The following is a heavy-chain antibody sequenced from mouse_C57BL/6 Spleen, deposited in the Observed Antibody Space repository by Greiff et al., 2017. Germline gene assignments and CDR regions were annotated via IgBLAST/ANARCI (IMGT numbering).Heavy chain of an antibody. Sequence: QFQLQQSGAELVKPGASVKISCKASGYAFSSYWMNWVKQRPGKGLEWIGQIYPGDGDTNYNGKFKGKATLTADKSSSTAYMQLSSLTSEDSAVYFCARLDYYGSYYAMDYWGQGTSVTVSS. D-gene: IGHD1-1*01. CDR2: IYPGDGDT. J-gene: IGHJ4*01. V-gene: IGHV1-80*01. CDR3: ARLDYYGSYYAMDY. CDR1: GYAFSSYW.